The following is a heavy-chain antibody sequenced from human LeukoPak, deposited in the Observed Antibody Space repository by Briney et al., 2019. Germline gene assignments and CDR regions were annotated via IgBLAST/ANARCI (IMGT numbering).Heavy chain of an antibody. J-gene: IGHJ4*02. CDR3: ANDRHVGYSSGWYRDY. V-gene: IGHV3-23*01. CDR1: GFTFSSYA. D-gene: IGHD6-19*01. Sequence: PGGSLRLSCAASGFTFSSYAMSWVRQAPGKGLEWVSAISGSGGSTYYADSVKGRFTNSRDNSKNTLYLQMNSLRAEDTAVYYCANDRHVGYSSGWYRDYWGQGTLVTVSS. CDR2: ISGSGGST.